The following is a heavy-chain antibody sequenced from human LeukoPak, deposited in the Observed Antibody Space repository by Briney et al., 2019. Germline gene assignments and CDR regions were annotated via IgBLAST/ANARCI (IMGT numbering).Heavy chain of an antibody. Sequence: GRSLRLSCAASGFTFSSYAMHWVRQAPGKGLEWVAVISYDGSNKYYADSVKGRFTISRDNSKNTLYLQMNSLRAEDTAVYYCARVGVTHYFDYWGQGTLVTVSS. D-gene: IGHD3-10*01. J-gene: IGHJ4*02. CDR3: ARVGVTHYFDY. CDR1: GFTFSSYA. CDR2: ISYDGSNK. V-gene: IGHV3-30*01.